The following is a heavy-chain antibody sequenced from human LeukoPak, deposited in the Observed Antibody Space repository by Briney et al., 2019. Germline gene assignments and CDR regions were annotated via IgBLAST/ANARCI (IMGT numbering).Heavy chain of an antibody. CDR3: ASLVDSSSWYDYFDY. CDR2: ISSSSSYI. J-gene: IGHJ4*02. CDR1: GFTFSSYS. Sequence: GGSLRLSCSASGFTFSSYSMNWVRQAPGKGLEWVSSISSSSSYIYYADSVKGRFTISRDNAKNSLYLQMNSLRAEDTAVYYCASLVDSSSWYDYFDYWGQGTLVTVSS. V-gene: IGHV3-21*01. D-gene: IGHD6-13*01.